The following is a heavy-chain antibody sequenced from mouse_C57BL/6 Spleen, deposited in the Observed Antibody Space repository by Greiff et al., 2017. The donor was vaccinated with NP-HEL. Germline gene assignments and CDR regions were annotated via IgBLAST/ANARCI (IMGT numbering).Heavy chain of an antibody. V-gene: IGHV5-6*01. D-gene: IGHD1-1*01. J-gene: IGHJ4*01. CDR2: ISSGGSYT. Sequence: EVQLVESGGDLVQPGGSLKLSCAASGFTFSSYGLSWVRQTPDKRLEWVATISSGGSYTYYPASVKGRFPISRDNAKNTLYLQMSSLKSEDTAMYDGARRDITTVGDDAMDYWGQGTSVTVSS. CDR1: GFTFSSYG. CDR3: ARRDITTVGDDAMDY.